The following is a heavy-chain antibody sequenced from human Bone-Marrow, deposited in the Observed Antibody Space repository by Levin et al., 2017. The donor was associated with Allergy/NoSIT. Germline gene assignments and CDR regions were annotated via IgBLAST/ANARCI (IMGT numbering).Heavy chain of an antibody. D-gene: IGHD4-23*01. CDR3: ARTRTTVLIAFDI. V-gene: IGHV4-30-4*01. CDR1: GGAISSGEYY. CDR2: MYYRGNT. J-gene: IGHJ3*02. Sequence: NTSETLSLTCTVSGGAISSGEYYWSWIRQPPGKGLEWIGYMYYRGNTYYNPSLKSRVSISVDTSKNQFSLNLYSVTAADTAVYYCARTRTTVLIAFDIWGQGTVVTVSS.